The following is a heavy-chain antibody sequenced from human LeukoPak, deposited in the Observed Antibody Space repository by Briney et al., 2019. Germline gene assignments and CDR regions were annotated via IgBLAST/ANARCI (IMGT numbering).Heavy chain of an antibody. CDR2: ISSSSTYI. J-gene: IGHJ5*02. V-gene: IGHV3-21*01. CDR3: ARERCYGDFCCDL. CDR1: GFTFSSKS. D-gene: IGHD4-17*01. Sequence: GGSLRLSCAGSGFTFSSKSMNWVRQAPGKGLEWVSSISSSSTYIYYADSVKGRFTISRDNAKNSLYLQLNSLRAEDTAVYYCARERCYGDFCCDLWGQGTLVTVSS.